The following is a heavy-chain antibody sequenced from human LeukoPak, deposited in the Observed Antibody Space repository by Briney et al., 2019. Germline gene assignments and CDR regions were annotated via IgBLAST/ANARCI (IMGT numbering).Heavy chain of an antibody. CDR3: ARVVSRMITFGGVISY. CDR2: IYYTGST. CDR1: TDSISSRSYY. Sequence: SETLSLTCSVSTDSISSRSYYWGWIRQPPGKGLEWIGIIYYTGSTYYHPSLKSRVTISVDTSKNQFSLKLSSVTAADTAVYYCARVVSRMITFGGVISYWGQGILVTVSS. J-gene: IGHJ4*02. V-gene: IGHV4-39*07. D-gene: IGHD3-16*02.